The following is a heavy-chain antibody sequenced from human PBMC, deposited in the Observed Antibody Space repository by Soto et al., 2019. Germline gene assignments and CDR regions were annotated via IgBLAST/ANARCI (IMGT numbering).Heavy chain of an antibody. J-gene: IGHJ4*02. CDR1: GFTFSSYA. V-gene: IGHV3-30-3*01. CDR3: ARAEMATVEFDY. Sequence: PGGSLRLSCAASGFTFSSYAMHWVRQAPGKGLEWVAVISYDGSNKYYADSVKGRFTISRDNSKNTLYLQMNSLRAEDTAVYYCARAEMATVEFDYWGQGTLVTVSS. CDR2: ISYDGSNK. D-gene: IGHD4-4*01.